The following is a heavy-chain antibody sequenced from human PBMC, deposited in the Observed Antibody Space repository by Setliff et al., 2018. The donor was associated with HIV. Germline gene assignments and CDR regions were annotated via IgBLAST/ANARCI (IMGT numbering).Heavy chain of an antibody. CDR3: ATADQKWHHY. CDR2: VDPEDGET. D-gene: IGHD5-12*01. Sequence: GASVKVSCKASGYTFTSDYIHWVRQAPGQGLEWMGRVDPEDGETIYAEKFQGRVTITADTSTDTAYMELSSLRSEDTAVYYCATADQKWHHYWGQGTLVTVSS. CDR1: GYTFTSDY. J-gene: IGHJ4*02. V-gene: IGHV1-69-2*01.